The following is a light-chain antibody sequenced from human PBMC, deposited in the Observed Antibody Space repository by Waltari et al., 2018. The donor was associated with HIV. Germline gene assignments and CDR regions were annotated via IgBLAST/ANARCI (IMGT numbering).Light chain of an antibody. V-gene: IGKV4-1*01. Sequence: DIVMTQSPGSLAVSLGERATINCKASQSVLYSSNKNTYIAWYQQKERQPRKLHISWASKRESGVPDRISGSGSGTNFTLTISSLQADDVAVYYCQQYYSNPLTFGGGTKVEIK. J-gene: IGKJ4*01. CDR2: WAS. CDR1: QSVLYSSNKNTY. CDR3: QQYYSNPLT.